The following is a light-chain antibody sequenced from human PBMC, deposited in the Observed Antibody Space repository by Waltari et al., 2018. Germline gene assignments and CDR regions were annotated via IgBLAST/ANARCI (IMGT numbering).Light chain of an antibody. V-gene: IGKV1-17*01. J-gene: IGKJ1*01. Sequence: DIQMTQSPSSLSASAGDTVTITCRASQGFSTYLNWYQQKPGKPPKRLIYETSNLESGVPSRFSGRGSGTDFTLTISSLQPEDFATYYCLQYNSHPWTFGQGTKLEIK. CDR3: LQYNSHPWT. CDR1: QGFSTY. CDR2: ETS.